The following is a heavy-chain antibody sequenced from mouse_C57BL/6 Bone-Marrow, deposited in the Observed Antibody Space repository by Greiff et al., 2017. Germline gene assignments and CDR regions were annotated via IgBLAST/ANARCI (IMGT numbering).Heavy chain of an antibody. CDR1: GYTFTSYW. CDR3: ARSVPNWYCDV. V-gene: IGHV1-69*01. Sequence: QVQLQQPGAELVMPGASVKLSCKASGYTFTSYWMHWVKQRPGQGLEWIGEIDTSASYSNYNQKFKGKSTLTVDKSSSTAYMQLSSLTSEDSAVYYCARSVPNWYCDVWGTGTTVTVSS. CDR2: IDTSASYS. J-gene: IGHJ1*03.